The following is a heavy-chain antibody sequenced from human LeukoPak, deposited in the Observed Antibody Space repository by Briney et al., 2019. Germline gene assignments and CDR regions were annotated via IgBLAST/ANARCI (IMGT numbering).Heavy chain of an antibody. V-gene: IGHV1-46*01. CDR3: ARGPYGDYGDY. J-gene: IGHJ4*02. D-gene: IGHD4-17*01. CDR2: MNLSGGTT. Sequence: VSVKVSCKAFGYTFITYYMHWVRQAPGQRLEWMGIMNLSGGTTSYAQKFQGRVTMTRDTSTSTAYMELSSLRSEDTAVYYCARGPYGDYGDYWGQGTLVTVSS. CDR1: GYTFITYY.